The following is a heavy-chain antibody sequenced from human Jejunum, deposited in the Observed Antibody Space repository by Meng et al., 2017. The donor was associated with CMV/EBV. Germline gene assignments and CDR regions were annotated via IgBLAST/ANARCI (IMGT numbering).Heavy chain of an antibody. V-gene: IGHV3-23*03. CDR3: AKYAKGVRSGNIYAMDV. Sequence: FSSYPMNWVRQAPGKGLEWVSMIYSGGIDTYYADSVKGRFTTSRDNSKNMLYLQMNNLRAEDTAVYYCAKYAKGVRSGNIYAMDVWGQGTTVTVSS. CDR2: IYSGGIDT. D-gene: IGHD2-8*01. CDR1: FSSYP. J-gene: IGHJ6*01.